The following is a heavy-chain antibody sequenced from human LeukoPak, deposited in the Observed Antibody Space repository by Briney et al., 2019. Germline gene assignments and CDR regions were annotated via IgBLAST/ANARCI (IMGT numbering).Heavy chain of an antibody. J-gene: IGHJ4*02. Sequence: SETLSLTCTVSGGSISSSSYYWGLIRQPPGKGLEWIGSIYYSGSTYYNPSLKSRVTISVDTSKNQFSLKLSSVTAADTAVYYCARSGGFLDYWGQGTLVTVSS. D-gene: IGHD3-10*01. V-gene: IGHV4-39*01. CDR3: ARSGGFLDY. CDR1: GGSISSSSYY. CDR2: IYYSGST.